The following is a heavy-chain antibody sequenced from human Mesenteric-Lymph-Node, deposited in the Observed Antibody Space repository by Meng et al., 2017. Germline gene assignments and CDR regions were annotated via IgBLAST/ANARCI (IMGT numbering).Heavy chain of an antibody. D-gene: IGHD4-17*01. CDR3: ARRYGASAYNWFDP. V-gene: IGHV4-34*01. Sequence: VQLQQWGAGLLKPSETLSLTRAVYGGSFSGYYWSWIRQPPGKGLEWIGEINHSGSTNYNPSLKSRVTISVDTSKNQFSLKLSSVTAADTAVYYCARRYGASAYNWFDPWGQGTLVTVSS. CDR2: INHSGST. J-gene: IGHJ5*02. CDR1: GGSFSGYY.